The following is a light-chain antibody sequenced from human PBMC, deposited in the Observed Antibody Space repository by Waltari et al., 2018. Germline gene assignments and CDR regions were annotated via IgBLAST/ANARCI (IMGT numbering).Light chain of an antibody. CDR1: QSVSSSY. Sequence: EIVLTQSPGTLSLSPGERATLSCRASQSVSSSYLAWYQQKPGQAPRLLIYDASSRATGIPDRCSGSGSGTDFTLTINRLEPGDFAVYYCQQYHSSPPAFGGGTKVEIK. CDR3: QQYHSSPPA. V-gene: IGKV3-20*01. J-gene: IGKJ4*01. CDR2: DAS.